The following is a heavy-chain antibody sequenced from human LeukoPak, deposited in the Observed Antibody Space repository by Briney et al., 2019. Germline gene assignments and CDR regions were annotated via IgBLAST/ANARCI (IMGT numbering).Heavy chain of an antibody. CDR1: GFTFSNAW. CDR3: TTDSSGYYRYYYYYYMDV. J-gene: IGHJ6*03. CDR2: IKSKTDGGTT. V-gene: IGHV3-15*01. D-gene: IGHD3-22*01. Sequence: TGGSLRLSCAASGFTFSNAWMSWVRQAPGKGLEWVGRIKSKTDGGTTDYAAPVKGRFTISRDDSKNTLYLQMNSLKTEDTAVYYCTTDSSGYYRYYYYYYMDVWGKGTTVTVSS.